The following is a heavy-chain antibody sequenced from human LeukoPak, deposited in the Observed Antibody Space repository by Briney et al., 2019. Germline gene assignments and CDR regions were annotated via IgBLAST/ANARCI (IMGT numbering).Heavy chain of an antibody. D-gene: IGHD3-16*01. CDR1: GDSVSNNNAA. CDR3: ASSSLRGSDAFDI. CDR2: TYYRSKWYT. Sequence: SQTLSLTCAISGDSVSNNNAAWNWIRQSPSRGLEWLGRTYYRSKWYTDYAVSVSSRITINPDASKNQFSLQLNSVTPEDMAVYYCASSSLRGSDAFDIWGQGTMVTVSS. V-gene: IGHV6-1*01. J-gene: IGHJ3*02.